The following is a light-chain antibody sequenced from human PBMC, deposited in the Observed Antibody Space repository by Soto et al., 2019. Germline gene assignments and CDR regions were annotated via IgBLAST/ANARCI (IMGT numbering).Light chain of an antibody. V-gene: IGKV3-20*01. CDR2: GAP. J-gene: IGKJ4*01. CDR1: QSFSRSY. Sequence: EMVLTQSPGTLSLSPGERATLSCRASQSFSRSYLAWYQQKPGQAPRHLIYGAPSRATGIPDSISGSGCGTDFTLPISRLEPEDFAVYYCQQDGGSPSLTFGGGTKVEIK. CDR3: QQDGGSPSLT.